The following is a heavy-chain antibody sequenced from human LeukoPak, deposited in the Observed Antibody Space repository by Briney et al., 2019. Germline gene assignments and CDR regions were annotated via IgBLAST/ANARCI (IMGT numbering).Heavy chain of an antibody. CDR3: ARAITMLRDY. D-gene: IGHD3-3*01. V-gene: IGHV3-21*01. CDR1: GFTFSSCS. J-gene: IGHJ4*02. Sequence: GGSLRLSCAASGFTFSSCSMNWVRQAPGKGLEWVSSISSSSSYIYYADSVKGRFTISRDNAKNSLYLQMNSLRAEDTAVYYCARAITMLRDYWGQGTLVTVSS. CDR2: ISSSSSYI.